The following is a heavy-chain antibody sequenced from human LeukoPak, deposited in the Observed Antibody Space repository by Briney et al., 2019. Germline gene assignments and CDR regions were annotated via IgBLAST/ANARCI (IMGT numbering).Heavy chain of an antibody. J-gene: IGHJ5*02. CDR2: IYHSGRT. Sequence: SETLSLTCTVSGYSISSGYYWGWIRQPPGKGLEWIGSIYHSGRTFYNPSLKSRVTISVDTSKNQFSLKLTSVTAADTAVYYCARGLRYCSGGSCYSGNWFDPWGQGTLVTVSS. CDR3: ARGLRYCSGGSCYSGNWFDP. CDR1: GYSISSGYY. V-gene: IGHV4-38-2*02. D-gene: IGHD2-15*01.